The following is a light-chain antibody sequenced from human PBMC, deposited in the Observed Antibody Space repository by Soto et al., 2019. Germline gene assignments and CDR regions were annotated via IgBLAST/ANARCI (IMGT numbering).Light chain of an antibody. CDR3: QQYNNWPPGKYT. J-gene: IGKJ2*01. Sequence: EIVMTQSPATLSVSPGERATLSCRASQSGSSNLAWYQQKPGQAPRLLIYGASTRATGIPARFSGSGSGTEFTLTISSLQSEDFAVYYCQQYNNWPPGKYTFGQGTKLEIK. CDR1: QSGSSN. V-gene: IGKV3-15*01. CDR2: GAS.